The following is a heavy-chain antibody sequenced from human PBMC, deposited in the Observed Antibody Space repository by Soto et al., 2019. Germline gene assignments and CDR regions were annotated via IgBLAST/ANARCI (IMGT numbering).Heavy chain of an antibody. CDR3: ARLHGSGKVDY. CDR1: GGSISSSSYY. Sequence: ETLSLTCTVSGGSISSSSYYWGWIRQPPGKGLEWIGSIYYSGSTYYNPSLKSRVTISVDTSKNQFSLKLSPVTAADTAVYYCARLHGSGKVDYWGQGTLVTVSS. CDR2: IYYSGST. V-gene: IGHV4-39*01. J-gene: IGHJ4*02. D-gene: IGHD3-10*01.